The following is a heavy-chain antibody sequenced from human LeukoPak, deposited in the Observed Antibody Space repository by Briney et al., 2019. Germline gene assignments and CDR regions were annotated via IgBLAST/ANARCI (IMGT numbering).Heavy chain of an antibody. CDR2: IYTSGST. J-gene: IGHJ3*02. CDR3: ARQRFGSDAFDI. V-gene: IGHV4-4*09. D-gene: IGHD3-10*01. Sequence: SETLSLTCTVSGGSISSYYWSWIRQPPGKGLEWIGYIYTSGSTNYNPSPKSRVTISVDTSKNQFSLKLSSVTAADSAVYYCARQRFGSDAFDIWGQGTMVTVSS. CDR1: GGSISSYY.